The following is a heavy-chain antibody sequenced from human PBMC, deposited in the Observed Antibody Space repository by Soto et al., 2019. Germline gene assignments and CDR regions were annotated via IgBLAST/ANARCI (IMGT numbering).Heavy chain of an antibody. CDR2: ISYDGSNK. CDR1: GFTFSSYA. Sequence: GGSLRLSCAASGFTFSSYAMHWVRQAPGKGLEWVAVISYDGSNKYYADSVKGRFTISRDNSKNTLYLQMNSLRAEDTAVYYCASFKDPYYSSSSRDYYGMDVWGQGTTVTVSS. CDR3: ASFKDPYYSSSSRDYYGMDV. D-gene: IGHD6-6*01. V-gene: IGHV3-30-3*01. J-gene: IGHJ6*02.